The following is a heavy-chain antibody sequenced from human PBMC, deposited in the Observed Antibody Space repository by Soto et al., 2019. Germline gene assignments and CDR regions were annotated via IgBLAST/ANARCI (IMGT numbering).Heavy chain of an antibody. Sequence: SQTLSLTCAISGDGVSTNSATWDGIRRSPSRGLEWLGRTYYRSKWYNDYAVSVKGRITINPDTSNNQFSLQLNSVTPDDTAVYYCARLVGNSRLASWGQGTPVPVSS. CDR1: GDGVSTNSAT. D-gene: IGHD5-18*01. V-gene: IGHV6-1*01. CDR3: ARLVGNSRLAS. CDR2: TYYRSKWYN. J-gene: IGHJ5*01.